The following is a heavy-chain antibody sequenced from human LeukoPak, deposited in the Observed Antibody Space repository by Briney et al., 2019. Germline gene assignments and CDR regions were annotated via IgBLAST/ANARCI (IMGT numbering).Heavy chain of an antibody. J-gene: IGHJ5*02. CDR1: GYTFTGYY. CDR3: ARDTYSSIVVVPAAMWFDP. V-gene: IGHV1-2*02. D-gene: IGHD2-2*01. Sequence: ASVKVSCKASGYTFTGYYMHWVRQAPGQGLEWMGWINPNSGGTNYAQKFQGRVTMTRDTSISTAYMELSRLRSDDTAVYYCARDTYSSIVVVPAAMWFDPWGQGTLVTVSS. CDR2: INPNSGGT.